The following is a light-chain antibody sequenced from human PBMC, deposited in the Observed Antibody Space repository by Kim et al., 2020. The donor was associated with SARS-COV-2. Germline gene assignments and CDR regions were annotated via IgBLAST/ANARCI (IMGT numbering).Light chain of an antibody. Sequence: SASVGDRVTITCRASQGISSYLAWYQQKPEKAPKLLIYAASTLQSGVPARFSGSGSGTDFTLTISSLQPEDFATYYCQQLNSYPLTFGGGTKLEI. CDR3: QQLNSYPLT. J-gene: IGKJ4*01. CDR1: QGISSY. CDR2: AAS. V-gene: IGKV1-9*01.